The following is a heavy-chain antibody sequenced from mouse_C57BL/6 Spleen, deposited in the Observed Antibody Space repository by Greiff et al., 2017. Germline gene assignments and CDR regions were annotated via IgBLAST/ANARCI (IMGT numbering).Heavy chain of an antibody. V-gene: IGHV1-39*01. CDR1: GYSFTDYN. Sequence: EVQLQQSGPELVKPGASVKISCKASGYSFTDYNMHWVKQSNGKSLAWIGVINPNYSTTSYNQKFKGKVTLPVDKSSSTAYMQLNSLTSADSAVYYCARSETAQDDPGFAYWGQGTLVTVSA. D-gene: IGHD3-2*02. CDR2: INPNYSTT. J-gene: IGHJ3*01. CDR3: ARSETAQDDPGFAY.